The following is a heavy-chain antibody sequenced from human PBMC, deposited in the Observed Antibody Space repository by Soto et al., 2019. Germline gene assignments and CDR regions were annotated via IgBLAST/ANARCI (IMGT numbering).Heavy chain of an antibody. CDR3: ARDQSGWFGENDWFDP. J-gene: IGHJ5*02. V-gene: IGHV1-2*02. D-gene: IGHD3-10*01. Sequence: QVPLVQSGAEVKKPGASVKVSCKASGYTFTGYYMHWVRQAPGQGLEWMGWINPNSGGTNYAQKFQGRVTMTRDTSISTAYMELSRLRSDDTAVYYCARDQSGWFGENDWFDPWGQGTLVTVSS. CDR1: GYTFTGYY. CDR2: INPNSGGT.